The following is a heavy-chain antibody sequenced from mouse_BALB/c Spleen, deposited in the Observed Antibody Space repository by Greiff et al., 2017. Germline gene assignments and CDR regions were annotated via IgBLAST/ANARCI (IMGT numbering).Heavy chain of an antibody. CDR3: ASGYYGGFAY. V-gene: IGHV2-9*02. D-gene: IGHD2-3*01. CDR2: IWAGGST. J-gene: IGHJ3*01. Sequence: QVQLQQSGPGLVAPSQSLSITCTVSGFSLTSYGVHWVRQPPGKGLEWLGVIWAGGSTNYNSALMSRLSISKDNSKSQVFLKMNSLQTDDTAMYYCASGYYGGFAYWGQGTLVTVSA. CDR1: GFSLTSYG.